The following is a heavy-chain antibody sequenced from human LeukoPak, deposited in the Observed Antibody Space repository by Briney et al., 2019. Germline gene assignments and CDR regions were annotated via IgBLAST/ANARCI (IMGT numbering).Heavy chain of an antibody. J-gene: IGHJ4*02. CDR3: AKKAGDRAKHLDY. CDR1: GLPFCRFA. Sequence: PGGPLGPPFAAPGLPFCRFAMGGGPPAPGKGLEGVSAISGSGGSTYYADSVKGRFTISRDNSKNTLYMQMNSLRAEDTAVYYCAKKAGDRAKHLDYWGQGTLVTVSS. V-gene: IGHV3-23*01. D-gene: IGHD3-10*01. CDR2: ISGSGGST.